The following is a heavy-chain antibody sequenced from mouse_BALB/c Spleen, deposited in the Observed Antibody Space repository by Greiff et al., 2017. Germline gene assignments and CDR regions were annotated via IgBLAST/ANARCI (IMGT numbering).Heavy chain of an antibody. J-gene: IGHJ2*01. CDR2: IDPANGNT. CDR1: GFNIKDSY. D-gene: IGHD1-2*01. CDR3: ASPLRLGSLDY. Sequence: EVQLQQSGAELVKPGASVKLSCTASGFNIKDSYMHWVKQRPEQGLEWIGRIDPANGNTKYDPKFQGEATITADTSSNTAYLQLSSLTSEDTAVYYCASPLRLGSLDYWGQGTTLTVSS. V-gene: IGHV14-3*02.